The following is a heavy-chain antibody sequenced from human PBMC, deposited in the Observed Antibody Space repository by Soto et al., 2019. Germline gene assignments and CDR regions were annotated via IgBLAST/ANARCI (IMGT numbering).Heavy chain of an antibody. V-gene: IGHV3-30-3*01. D-gene: IGHD6-13*01. CDR1: GFTFSSYA. CDR3: ARDSSSWPRRFDY. J-gene: IGHJ4*02. Sequence: GGSLRLSCAASGFTFSSYAMHWVRQAPGKGLEWVAVISYDGSNKYYADSVKGRFTISRDNSKNTLYLQMNSLRAEDTAVYYCARDSSSWPRRFDYWGQGTLVTVSS. CDR2: ISYDGSNK.